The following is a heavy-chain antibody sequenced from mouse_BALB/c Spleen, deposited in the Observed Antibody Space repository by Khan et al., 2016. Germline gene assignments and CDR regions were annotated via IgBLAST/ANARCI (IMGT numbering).Heavy chain of an antibody. CDR1: GYSITSGYG. D-gene: IGHD1-2*01. V-gene: IGHV3-2*02. Sequence: EVQLQESGPGLVKPSQSLSLTCTVSGYSITSGYGWNWIRQFPGNKLEWMGYISYSGSTNYNPSLKSRISITRDTSKNQFFLQLNSVTTEETATYYCARTARIKYWGQGTTLTVSS. CDR2: ISYSGST. CDR3: ARTARIKY. J-gene: IGHJ2*01.